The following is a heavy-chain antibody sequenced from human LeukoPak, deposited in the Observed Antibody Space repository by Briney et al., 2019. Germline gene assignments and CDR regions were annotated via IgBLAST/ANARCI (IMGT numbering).Heavy chain of an antibody. CDR3: ARDLGDWFDP. Sequence: SETLSLTCTVSGGSVSSGSYYWSWIRQPPGKGLEWIGYVYDSGSTNYNPSLKSRVTTSVDTSNNQFSLRLTSVTAADTAVYFCARDLGDWFDPWGQGTLVTVSS. CDR2: VYDSGST. V-gene: IGHV4-61*01. J-gene: IGHJ5*02. CDR1: GGSVSSGSYY.